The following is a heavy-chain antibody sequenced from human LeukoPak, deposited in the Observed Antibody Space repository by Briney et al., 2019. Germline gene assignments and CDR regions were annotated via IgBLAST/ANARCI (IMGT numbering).Heavy chain of an antibody. CDR2: IRPDGDRT. CDR1: GFNFNSKW. J-gene: IGHJ4*02. V-gene: IGHV3-23*01. D-gene: IGHD6-19*01. CDR3: AREQSGTRGWYTVDY. Sequence: PGGSLRLSCATSGFNFNSKWMTWVRQAPGKGLEWVSAIRPDGDRTYYANSVRGRFTISRDNSKDTVYLQINGLRVEDTAVYYCAREQSGTRGWYTVDYWGQGTLVTVSS.